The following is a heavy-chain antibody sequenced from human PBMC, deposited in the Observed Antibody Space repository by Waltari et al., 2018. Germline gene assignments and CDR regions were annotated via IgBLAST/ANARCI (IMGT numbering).Heavy chain of an antibody. CDR1: GYSISNGYY. CDR2: IHHSGSA. Sequence: QVQLQQSGPGLVKPSETLSLTCTVSGYSISNGYYWGWIRQPPGKGLEWIGSIHHSGSAYYNPSLTSRVTISLETSKNQCSLKLTSVAATDTAIYYCARQPIEGNLPDWFDPWGQGTLVTVSS. V-gene: IGHV4-38-2*02. CDR3: ARQPIEGNLPDWFDP. D-gene: IGHD1-1*01. J-gene: IGHJ5*02.